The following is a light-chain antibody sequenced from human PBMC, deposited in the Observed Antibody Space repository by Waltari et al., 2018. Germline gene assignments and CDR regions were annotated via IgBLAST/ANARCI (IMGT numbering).Light chain of an antibody. CDR1: QSVSSN. Sequence: EIVMTPSPATLSVSTGERATLSCRASQSVSSNLAWYQQKPGQAPRLLIYGASTRATGIPARFSGSGSGTEFTLTISSLQSEDFAVYYCQQYNNWPPGTFGQGTKVEIK. CDR2: GAS. J-gene: IGKJ1*01. CDR3: QQYNNWPPGT. V-gene: IGKV3-15*01.